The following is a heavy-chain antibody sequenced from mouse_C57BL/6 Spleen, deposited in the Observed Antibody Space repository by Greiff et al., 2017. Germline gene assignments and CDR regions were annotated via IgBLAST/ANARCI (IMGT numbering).Heavy chain of an antibody. V-gene: IGHV1-64*01. Sequence: VQLQQPGAELVKPGASVKLSCKASGYTFTSYWMHWVKQRPGQGLEWIGMIHPSSGSTNYNEKFKSKATLTVDKSSSTAYLQLSSLTSEDSAVYYCARWYYGSSPSWDYWGQGTTLTVSS. J-gene: IGHJ2*01. CDR1: GYTFTSYW. D-gene: IGHD1-1*01. CDR3: ARWYYGSSPSWDY. CDR2: IHPSSGST.